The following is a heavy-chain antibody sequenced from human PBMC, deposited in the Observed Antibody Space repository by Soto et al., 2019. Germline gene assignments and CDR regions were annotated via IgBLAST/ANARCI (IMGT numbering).Heavy chain of an antibody. CDR1: GFSLSTYGMG. CDR3: VNSPVSSPSDY. V-gene: IGHV2-5*01. D-gene: IGHD6-6*01. CDR2: IYSNDDK. Sequence: SCPTLVNPTQTLTLTCSFSGFSLSTYGMGVGWIRQPPGKALEWLALIYSNDDKRYSPSLNSRLTIAKDTSKNLVVLTMTNVDPVDAATYYCVNSPVSSPSDYWGQGTLVSVSS. J-gene: IGHJ4*02.